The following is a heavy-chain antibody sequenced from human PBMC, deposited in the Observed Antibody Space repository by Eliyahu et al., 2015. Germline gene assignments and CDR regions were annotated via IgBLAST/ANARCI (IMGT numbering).Heavy chain of an antibody. D-gene: IGHD6-19*01. CDR2: IKHDEGEI. CDR3: ARDPLKSSSGWYGQHFDY. J-gene: IGHJ4*02. V-gene: IGHV3-7*01. CDR1: GFXFXXYW. Sequence: EVQLVESGGGLVQPGGSLXLSCVASGFXFXXYWWTWVRQAPGKGLEWVANIKHDEGEIYYVDSVKGRFTISRDNAQNSLYLQMNSLRAEDTAVYFCARDPLKSSSGWYGQHFDYWGQGTLVTVSS.